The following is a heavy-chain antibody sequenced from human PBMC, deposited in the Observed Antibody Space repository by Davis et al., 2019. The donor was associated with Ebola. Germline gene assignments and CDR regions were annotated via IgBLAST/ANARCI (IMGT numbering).Heavy chain of an antibody. CDR3: AKDGRPAAGQGGYYYYYMDV. CDR1: GFTFSSYA. D-gene: IGHD6-13*01. V-gene: IGHV3-23*01. Sequence: PGGSLRLSCAASGFTFSSYAMSWVRQAPGKGLEWVSAISGSGGSTYYADSVKGRFTISRDNSKNTLYLQMNSLRAEDTAVYYCAKDGRPAAGQGGYYYYYMDVWGKGTTVTVSS. CDR2: ISGSGGST. J-gene: IGHJ6*03.